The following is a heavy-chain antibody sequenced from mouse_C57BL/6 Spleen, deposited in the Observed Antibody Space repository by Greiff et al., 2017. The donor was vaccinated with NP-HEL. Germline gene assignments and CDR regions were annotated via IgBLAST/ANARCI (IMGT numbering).Heavy chain of an antibody. D-gene: IGHD2-1*01. CDR3: AMDYGNPLGYFDV. J-gene: IGHJ1*03. CDR2: IHPSDSDT. CDR1: GYTFTSYW. Sequence: QVQLQQPGAELVKPGASVKVSCKASGYTFTSYWMHWVKQRPGQGLEWIGRIHPSDSDTNYNQKFKGKATLTVDKSSSTAYMQLSSLTSEDSAVYNCAMDYGNPLGYFDVGGTGTTVTVSS. V-gene: IGHV1-74*01.